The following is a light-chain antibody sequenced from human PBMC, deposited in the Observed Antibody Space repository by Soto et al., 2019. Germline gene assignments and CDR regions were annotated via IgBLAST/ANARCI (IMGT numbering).Light chain of an antibody. CDR3: QQYNNCPYT. CDR1: QSVGTN. CDR2: AAS. J-gene: IGKJ2*01. Sequence: EKAMAQSPATLSVSPGERATLSCRTSQSVGTNFAWYQQKPDQAPRLLIYAASTRATDIPARFSGSGSGTGFTLTICRLQSEDFAVYFRQQYNNCPYTLGQGTRQEIK. V-gene: IGKV3-15*01.